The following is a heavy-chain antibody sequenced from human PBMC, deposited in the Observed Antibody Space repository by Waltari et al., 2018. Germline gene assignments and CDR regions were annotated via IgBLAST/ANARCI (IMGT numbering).Heavy chain of an antibody. V-gene: IGHV1-2*02. J-gene: IGHJ4*02. CDR2: INPKNGDT. Sequence: QVQLVQSGTEVKQPGASVKVSCQASGYSFTAYNLHWVRQTPGQGLEWLGWINPKNGDTSYAQNFLGRVTMTRDTSINTVYMDLSGLRSDDTAVFYCARDPGPIVGAPDYWGQGTLVTVSS. CDR1: GYSFTAYN. CDR3: ARDPGPIVGAPDY. D-gene: IGHD1-26*01.